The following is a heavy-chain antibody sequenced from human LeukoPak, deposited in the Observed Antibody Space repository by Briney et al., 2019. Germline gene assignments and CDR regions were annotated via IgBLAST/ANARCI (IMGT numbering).Heavy chain of an antibody. CDR1: GFTVSSNY. CDR2: IYSGGST. V-gene: IGHV3-53*01. D-gene: IGHD1-1*01. Sequence: GGSLRLSCAASGFTVSSNYMSWVRQAPGKGLEWVSVIYSGGSTFYADSVKGRFTISRDNAMNTLYLEMNSLRAEDTAMYFCARGYASAWNGAFDIWGQGTVVTVSS. J-gene: IGHJ3*02. CDR3: ARGYASAWNGAFDI.